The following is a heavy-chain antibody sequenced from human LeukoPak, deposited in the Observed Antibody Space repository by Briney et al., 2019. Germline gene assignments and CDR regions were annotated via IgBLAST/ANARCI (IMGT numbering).Heavy chain of an antibody. CDR3: ARGPGGWYGSYWFDP. CDR2: INPNSGGT. Sequence: ASVKVSCKASGYTITGYYMHWVRQAPGQGLEWMGWINPNSGGTNYAQKFQGRVTMTRDTSISTAYMELSRLRSDDTAVYYCARGPGGWYGSYWFDPWGQGTLVTVSS. D-gene: IGHD6-19*01. J-gene: IGHJ5*02. V-gene: IGHV1-2*02. CDR1: GYTITGYY.